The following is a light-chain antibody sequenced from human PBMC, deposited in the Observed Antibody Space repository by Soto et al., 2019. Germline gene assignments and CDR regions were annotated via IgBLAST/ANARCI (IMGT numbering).Light chain of an antibody. J-gene: IGLJ1*01. V-gene: IGLV2-23*02. CDR1: SSDVGSYNL. Sequence: QSALTQPASVSGSPGQSITISCTGTSSDVGSYNLVSWYQQHPGKAPKLMIYGVNKRPSGVSNRFSGSKSGNTASLTISGLQAEDEADYYCCSYAGISTFHVFGTGTQLTVL. CDR2: GVN. CDR3: CSYAGISTFHV.